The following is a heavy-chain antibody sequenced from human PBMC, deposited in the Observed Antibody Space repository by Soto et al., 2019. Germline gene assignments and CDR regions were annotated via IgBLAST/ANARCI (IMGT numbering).Heavy chain of an antibody. V-gene: IGHV4-4*07. Sequence: SETLSLTCTVSGGAISVYYWTWIRHSAGKGLEWIGRIYSSGGTKYNPSLKSRVTMSLDTSKNQFSLRLSSVTAADTAVYYCARGQRFSDSFDPWGQGTLVTVSS. CDR2: IYSSGGT. CDR3: ARGQRFSDSFDP. CDR1: GGAISVYY. J-gene: IGHJ5*02. D-gene: IGHD3-3*01.